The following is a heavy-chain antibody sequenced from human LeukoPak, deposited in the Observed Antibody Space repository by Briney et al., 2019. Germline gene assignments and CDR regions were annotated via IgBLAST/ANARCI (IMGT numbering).Heavy chain of an antibody. CDR3: ARGISPFDY. J-gene: IGHJ4*02. CDR1: GFTFTDFY. CDR2: IYSGGST. D-gene: IGHD3-3*02. Sequence: PGGSLRLSCAASGFTFTDFYMSWVRQAPGKGLEWVSVIYSGGSTYYADSVKGRFTISRDNSKNTLYLQMNGLRAGDTAVYYCARGISPFDYWGQGTLVTVSS. V-gene: IGHV3-66*01.